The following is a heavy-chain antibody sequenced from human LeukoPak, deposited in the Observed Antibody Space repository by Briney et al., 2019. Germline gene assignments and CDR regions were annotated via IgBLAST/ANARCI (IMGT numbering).Heavy chain of an antibody. J-gene: IGHJ4*02. CDR2: INHSGST. CDR3: ARGVMSSGSYYFDY. V-gene: IGHV4-39*07. D-gene: IGHD1-26*01. CDR1: GGSISSSSYY. Sequence: SETLSLTCTVSGGSISSSSYYWSWIRQPPGKGLEWIGEINHSGSTNYNPSLKSRVTISVDTSKNQFSLKLSSVTAADTAVYYCARGVMSSGSYYFDYWGQGTLVTVSS.